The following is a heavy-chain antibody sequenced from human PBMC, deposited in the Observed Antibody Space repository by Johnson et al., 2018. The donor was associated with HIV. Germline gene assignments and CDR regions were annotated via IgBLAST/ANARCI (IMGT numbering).Heavy chain of an antibody. CDR1: GFTFSSYS. V-gene: IGHV3-30*04. D-gene: IGHD6-13*01. CDR2: ISYDGGEK. J-gene: IGHJ3*02. CDR3: ARDEAASTGAFDI. Sequence: QVQLVESGGGVVQPGTSLRLSCAASGFTFSSYSMHWVRQAPGKGLEWVALISYDGGEKYYADSVKGRFTISRDNTKNTLYLQMNSLRPEDTAVFYCARDEAASTGAFDIWGQGTMVTVSS.